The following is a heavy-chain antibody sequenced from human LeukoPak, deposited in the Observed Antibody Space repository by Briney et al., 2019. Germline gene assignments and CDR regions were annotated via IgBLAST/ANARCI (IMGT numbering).Heavy chain of an antibody. Sequence: SETLSLTCTVSGASIHNNYWSWIRQPPGQGLEWIGYTSTSGSTNYNPSLKSRATISVDTSKKEFSLKLTSITAADTAVYYCTRELLGAFDIWGQGAMVSVSS. V-gene: IGHV4-4*09. CDR3: TRELLGAFDI. D-gene: IGHD2-15*01. CDR1: GASIHNNY. CDR2: TSTSGST. J-gene: IGHJ3*02.